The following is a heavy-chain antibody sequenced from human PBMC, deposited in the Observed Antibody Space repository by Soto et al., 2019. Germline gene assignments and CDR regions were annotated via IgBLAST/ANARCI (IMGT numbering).Heavy chain of an antibody. Sequence: GASVKVSCKASGYTFTSYDMHWVRQAPGQRLEWMGWINAGNGNTKYSQKFQGRVTITRDTSASTAYMELSSLRSEDTAVYYCARGPYCTNGVCYWLLDYWGQGTLVTVSS. D-gene: IGHD2-8*01. J-gene: IGHJ4*02. CDR3: ARGPYCTNGVCYWLLDY. V-gene: IGHV1-3*01. CDR1: GYTFTSYD. CDR2: INAGNGNT.